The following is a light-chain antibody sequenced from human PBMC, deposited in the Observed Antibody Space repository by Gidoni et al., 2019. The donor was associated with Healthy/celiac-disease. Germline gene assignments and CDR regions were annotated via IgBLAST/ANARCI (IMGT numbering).Light chain of an antibody. CDR3: QQLNSYPRT. CDR1: QGISSY. J-gene: IGKJ2*01. V-gene: IGKV1-9*01. CDR2: AAS. Sequence: DIQLTQSPSFLSASVGDRVTITCRASQGISSYLAWYQQKPGKATKLLTYAASTLQSGVPSRFSGSGSGTEFTLTISSLQPEDFSTYYCQQLNSYPRTFGQGTKLEIK.